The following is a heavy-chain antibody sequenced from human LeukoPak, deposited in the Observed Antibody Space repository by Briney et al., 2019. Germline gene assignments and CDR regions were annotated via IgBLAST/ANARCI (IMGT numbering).Heavy chain of an antibody. CDR2: IYYSKNT. CDR3: VSPRGFSYGYFDY. V-gene: IGHV4-39*01. D-gene: IGHD5-18*01. Sequence: SETLSLTCTVSGGSISSSSAYWGWIRQPPGKGLEWIGSIYYSKNTYYNPSLKSRVTISADTSKNQFSLTLGSVSATDTAVCYCVSPRGFSYGYFDYWGQGTLVTVSS. CDR1: GGSISSSSAY. J-gene: IGHJ4*02.